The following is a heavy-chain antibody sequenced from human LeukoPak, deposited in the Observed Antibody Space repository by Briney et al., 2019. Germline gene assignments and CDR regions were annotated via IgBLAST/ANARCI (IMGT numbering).Heavy chain of an antibody. Sequence: ASVKVSCKASGGTFSSYAISWVRQAPGQGLEWMGRIIPIFGTANYAQKFQGRVTITADESTSTAYMELSSLRSEDTAVYYCARDREYCSGGSCYPTFDYWGQGTLVTVSS. V-gene: IGHV1-69*13. D-gene: IGHD2-15*01. CDR2: IIPIFGTA. CDR1: GGTFSSYA. CDR3: ARDREYCSGGSCYPTFDY. J-gene: IGHJ4*02.